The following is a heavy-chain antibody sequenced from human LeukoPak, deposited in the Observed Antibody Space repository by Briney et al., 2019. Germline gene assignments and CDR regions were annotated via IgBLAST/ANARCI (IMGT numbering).Heavy chain of an antibody. CDR3: ARNRASDS. CDR1: GGSISSSNW. D-gene: IGHD3-10*01. Sequence: RSSETLSLTCAASGGSISSSNWWSWVRQPPGKGLEWIGEIYHSGSTNYNPPLESRLTISVDKSKNQFSLRLSSVTAADTAVYYCARNRASDSWGQGTLVTVSS. J-gene: IGHJ4*02. V-gene: IGHV4-4*02. CDR2: IYHSGST.